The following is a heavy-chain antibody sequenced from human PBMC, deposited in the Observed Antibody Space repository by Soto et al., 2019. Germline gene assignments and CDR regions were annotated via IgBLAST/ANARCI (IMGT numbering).Heavy chain of an antibody. Sequence: QVPLVQSGAEVKKPGASVKVSCKASGYTFASYGISWVRQAPGQGLEWMGWISAYNGNTNYAQKLQGRVTMTTDTSTSTAYMELRSLRSDDTAVYYCARDYYDSSGYYPAYYFDYWGQGTLVTVSS. J-gene: IGHJ4*02. CDR3: ARDYYDSSGYYPAYYFDY. CDR1: GYTFASYG. V-gene: IGHV1-18*01. D-gene: IGHD3-22*01. CDR2: ISAYNGNT.